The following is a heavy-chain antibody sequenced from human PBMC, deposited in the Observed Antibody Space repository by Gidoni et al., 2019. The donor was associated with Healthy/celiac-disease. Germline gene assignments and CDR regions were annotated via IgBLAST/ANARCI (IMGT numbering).Heavy chain of an antibody. CDR1: AFTFSSYE. CDR2: ISSSGSTI. CDR3: ARAITGTTSPFDY. V-gene: IGHV3-48*03. J-gene: IGHJ4*02. Sequence: EVQLVESGGGLVQPGGSLRLSCAASAFTFSSYEMNWVRQAPGKGLEWVSYISSSGSTIYYEDSVKGRFTISRDNAKNSLYLQMNSLRAEDTAVYYCARAITGTTSPFDYWGQGTLVTVSS. D-gene: IGHD1-7*01.